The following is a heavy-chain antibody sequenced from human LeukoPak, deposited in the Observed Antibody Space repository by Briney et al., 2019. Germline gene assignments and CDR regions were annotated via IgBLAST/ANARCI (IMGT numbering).Heavy chain of an antibody. Sequence: ASVKVSCKASGYTFTSYDINWVRQATGQGLEWMGWMNPNSGNTGYAQKFQGRVTMTRNTSISTAYMELSSRRSEDTAVYYCSRSVRPLRTPSTYYYYYYMDVWGKGTTVTVSS. CDR3: SRSVRPLRTPSTYYYYYYMDV. V-gene: IGHV1-8*01. D-gene: IGHD5-12*01. J-gene: IGHJ6*03. CDR1: GYTFTSYD. CDR2: MNPNSGNT.